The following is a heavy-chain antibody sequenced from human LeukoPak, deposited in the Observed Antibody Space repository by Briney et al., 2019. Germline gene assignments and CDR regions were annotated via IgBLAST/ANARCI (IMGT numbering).Heavy chain of an antibody. D-gene: IGHD6-19*01. CDR2: IYYSGTT. V-gene: IGHV4-39*01. CDR1: GGSISSLTYY. J-gene: IGHJ4*02. CDR3: AGYSSGWSSGGGY. Sequence: NASETLFLTCTVSGGSISSLTYYWGWIRQPPGKGLEWIASIYYSGTTYYSPSLKSRVTISVNRSNNQFSLRLSSVTAADTAVYFCAGYSSGWSSGGGYWGQGTLVTVSS.